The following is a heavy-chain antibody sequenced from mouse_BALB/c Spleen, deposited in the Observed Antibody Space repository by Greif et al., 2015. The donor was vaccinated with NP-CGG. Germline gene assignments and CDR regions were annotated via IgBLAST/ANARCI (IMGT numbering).Heavy chain of an antibody. CDR1: GYAFGSSW. Sequence: VQLQQSGPELVKPGASAKISCKASGYAFGSSWMNWVKQRPGQGLEWIGRIYPGDGDTNYNGKFKGKATLTADKSSSTAYMQLSSLTSVDSAVYFCARRDGNYAAWFAYWGQGTLVTVSA. CDR3: ARRDGNYAAWFAY. D-gene: IGHD2-1*01. J-gene: IGHJ3*01. V-gene: IGHV1-82*01. CDR2: IYPGDGDT.